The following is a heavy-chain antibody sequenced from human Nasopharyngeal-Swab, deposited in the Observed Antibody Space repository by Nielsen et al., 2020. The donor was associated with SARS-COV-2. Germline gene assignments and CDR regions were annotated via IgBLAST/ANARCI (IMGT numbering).Heavy chain of an antibody. Sequence: SETLSLTCTVSGYSISSGYYWGWIRQPPGKGLEWIGSIYYSGSTYYNPSLKSRVTISVDTSKNQFSLKLSSVTAADTAVYYCARESRGIVVVVAATYGYNWFDPWGQGTLVTVSS. V-gene: IGHV4-38-2*02. CDR3: ARESRGIVVVVAATYGYNWFDP. CDR2: IYYSGST. J-gene: IGHJ5*02. CDR1: GYSISSGYY. D-gene: IGHD2-15*01.